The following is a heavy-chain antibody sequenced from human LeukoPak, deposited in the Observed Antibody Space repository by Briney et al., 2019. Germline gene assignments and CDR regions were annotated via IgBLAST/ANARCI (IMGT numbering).Heavy chain of an antibody. CDR3: AASDPRYCTNGVCRYYYYYGMDV. J-gene: IGHJ6*02. D-gene: IGHD2-8*01. CDR1: GYTFTSYG. CDR2: ISAYNGNT. Sequence: ASVNVSCKSSGYTFTSYGISWVRQAPGQGLEWMGWISAYNGNTNYSQKLQGRVTMTTDTSTSTAYMELRSLRSDDTAVYYCAASDPRYCTNGVCRYYYYYGMDVWGQGTTVTVSS. V-gene: IGHV1-18*01.